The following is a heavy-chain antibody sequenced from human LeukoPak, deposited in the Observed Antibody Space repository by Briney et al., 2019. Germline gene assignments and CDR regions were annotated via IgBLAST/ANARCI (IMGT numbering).Heavy chain of an antibody. CDR2: IIPIFGTA. J-gene: IGHJ4*02. CDR1: GGTFSSYA. D-gene: IGHD5-12*01. CDR3: ARGARVGVATIGRHFDY. Sequence: GASVKVSCKASGGTFSSYAISWVRQAPGQGLEWMGGIIPIFGTANYAQKFQGRVTITADESTSTAYMELSRLRSDDTAVYYCARGARVGVATIGRHFDYWGQGTLVTVSS. V-gene: IGHV1-69*13.